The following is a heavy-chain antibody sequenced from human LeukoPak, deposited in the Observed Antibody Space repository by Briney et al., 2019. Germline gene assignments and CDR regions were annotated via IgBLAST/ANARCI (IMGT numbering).Heavy chain of an antibody. CDR2: INHSGST. CDR3: ARLNPYSYFDY. D-gene: IGHD5-18*01. Sequence: PSETLSLTCAVYGGSFSGYYWSWIRQPPGKGLEWIGEINHSGSTNYNPSLKSRVTISVDTSKNQFSLKLSSVTAADTAVYYCARLNPYSYFDYWGQGTLVTVSS. CDR1: GGSFSGYY. J-gene: IGHJ4*02. V-gene: IGHV4-34*01.